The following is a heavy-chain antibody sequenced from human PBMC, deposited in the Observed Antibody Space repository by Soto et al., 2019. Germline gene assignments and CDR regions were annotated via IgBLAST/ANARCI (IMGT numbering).Heavy chain of an antibody. D-gene: IGHD3-9*01. J-gene: IGHJ5*02. Sequence: GASVKVSCKASGYTFTSYGISWVRQAPGQGLEWMGGTIPIFGTANYAQKFQGRVTITADESTSTAYMELSSLRSEDTAVYYCARVNSLLRYFDWSERRGWFDPWGQGTLVTVSS. CDR1: GYTFTSYG. CDR3: ARVNSLLRYFDWSERRGWFDP. V-gene: IGHV1-69*13. CDR2: TIPIFGTA.